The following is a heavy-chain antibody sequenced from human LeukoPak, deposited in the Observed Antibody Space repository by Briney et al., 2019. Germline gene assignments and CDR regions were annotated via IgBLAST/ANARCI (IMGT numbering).Heavy chain of an antibody. Sequence: GESLKISCKGSGYSFTSYWIAWVRQMPGKDLEWMGIIYPADSDTRYSPSFQGQVTISADKSISTAYLQWSSLKASDTAMYYCARHSDWRFDYWGQGTLVTVSS. D-gene: IGHD3-9*01. V-gene: IGHV5-51*01. J-gene: IGHJ4*02. CDR1: GYSFTSYW. CDR3: ARHSDWRFDY. CDR2: IYPADSDT.